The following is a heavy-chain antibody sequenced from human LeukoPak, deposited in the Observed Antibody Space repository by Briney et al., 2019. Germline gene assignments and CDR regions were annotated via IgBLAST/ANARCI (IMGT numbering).Heavy chain of an antibody. Sequence: GGSLRLSCAASGFTVSSNYMSWVRQAPGKGLEWVSVIYSGGSTYYADSVKGRFTISRDNSKNTLYLQMNSLRAEDTAVYYCARVSRSITMIVVVLEYYFDYWGQGTLVTVSS. D-gene: IGHD3-22*01. CDR3: ARVSRSITMIVVVLEYYFDY. CDR2: IYSGGST. CDR1: GFTVSSNY. V-gene: IGHV3-66*01. J-gene: IGHJ4*02.